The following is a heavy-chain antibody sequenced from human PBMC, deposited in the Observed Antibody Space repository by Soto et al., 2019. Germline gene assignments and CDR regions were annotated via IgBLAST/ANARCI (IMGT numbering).Heavy chain of an antibody. CDR1: GFTFSTYW. D-gene: IGHD1-26*01. J-gene: IGHJ6*02. CDR3: TTSPHRDSERVFV. CDR2: IKQDGTEK. V-gene: IGHV3-7*01. Sequence: EVQLVESGGGLVQPGGSLGLSCAASGFTFSTYWMSWVRRTPGKGLEWVANIKQDGTEKYYVDSVRGRLTVSRDNAKSSLYLQMNSLRVEDTAVYYCTTSPHRDSERVFVWGQGTTVTVSS.